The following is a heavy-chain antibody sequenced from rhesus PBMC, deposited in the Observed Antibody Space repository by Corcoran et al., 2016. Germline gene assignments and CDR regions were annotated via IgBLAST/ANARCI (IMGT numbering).Heavy chain of an antibody. CDR1: GFTFSSYG. V-gene: IGHV3S25*01. CDR3: AKDREEGYYNFWRGRYFDY. Sequence: EVQLVESGGGLVQPGGSLRLSCAASGFTFSSYGMYWVRQAPGKGLEWFPAINSGGGSTYYADSVKGRFTISRDNSKNTLSLQMNSLRAEDTAVYYCAKDREEGYYNFWRGRYFDYWGQGVLVTVSS. D-gene: IGHD3-3*01. CDR2: INSGGGST. J-gene: IGHJ4*01.